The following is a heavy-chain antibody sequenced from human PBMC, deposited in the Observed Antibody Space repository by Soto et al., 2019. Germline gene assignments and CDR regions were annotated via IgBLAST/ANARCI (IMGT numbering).Heavy chain of an antibody. CDR3: AKDMWRWEQRGWFDP. D-gene: IGHD1-1*01. Sequence: AGGSLRLSCAASGFTFSSYGMHWVRQAPGKGLEWVAVISNDGSNKYYADSVKGRFTISRDNSKNTLYLQMNSLRAEDTAVYYCAKDMWRWEQRGWFDPWGQGTPVTVSS. V-gene: IGHV3-30*18. CDR2: ISNDGSNK. CDR1: GFTFSSYG. J-gene: IGHJ5*02.